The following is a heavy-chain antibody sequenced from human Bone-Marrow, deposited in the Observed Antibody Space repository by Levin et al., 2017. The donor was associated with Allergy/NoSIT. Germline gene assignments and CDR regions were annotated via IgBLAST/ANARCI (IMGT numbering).Heavy chain of an antibody. CDR2: IYYSGST. J-gene: IGHJ4*02. Sequence: PSEILSLTCTVSGGSISSYYWSWIRQPPGKGLEWIGYIYYSGSTNYNPSLKSRVTISVDTSKNQFSLKLSSVTAADTAVYYCAREDFDWFFDYWGQGTLVTVSS. V-gene: IGHV4-59*01. CDR1: GGSISSYY. CDR3: AREDFDWFFDY. D-gene: IGHD3-9*01.